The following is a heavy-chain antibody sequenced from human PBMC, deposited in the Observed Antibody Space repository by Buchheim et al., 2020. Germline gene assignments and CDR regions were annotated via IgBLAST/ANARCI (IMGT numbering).Heavy chain of an antibody. V-gene: IGHV4-34*01. Sequence: QVQLQQWGAGLLKPSETLSLTCAVYGGSFSGYYWSWIRQPPGKGLEWIGEINHSGSTNYNPSLKSRVTISVDTSKNQFFLKLSSVTAADTAVYYCARVGGRYYYDSSGYDYFDYWGQGTL. CDR3: ARVGGRYYYDSSGYDYFDY. D-gene: IGHD3-22*01. CDR1: GGSFSGYY. J-gene: IGHJ4*02. CDR2: INHSGST.